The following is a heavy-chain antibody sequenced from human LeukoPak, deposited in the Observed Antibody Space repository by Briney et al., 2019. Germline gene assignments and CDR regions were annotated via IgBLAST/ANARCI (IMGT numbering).Heavy chain of an antibody. Sequence: GGSLRLSCAASGFIFSSYSMSWVRQAPGKGLEWVSSISTSSSYIYYADSVKGRFTISRDNAKNSLYLQMNSLRAEDTAVYYCAELGITMIGGVWGKGTTVTISS. V-gene: IGHV3-21*01. CDR2: ISTSSSYI. CDR3: AELGITMIGGV. J-gene: IGHJ6*04. D-gene: IGHD3-10*02. CDR1: GFIFSSYS.